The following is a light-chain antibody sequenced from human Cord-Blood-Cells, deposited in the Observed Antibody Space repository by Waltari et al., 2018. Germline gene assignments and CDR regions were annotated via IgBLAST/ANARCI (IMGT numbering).Light chain of an antibody. CDR1: SSDVGSYNL. V-gene: IGLV2-23*03. CDR2: EGS. Sequence: VSGSPGQSITVSCTGTSSDVGSYNLVSWYQQHPGKAPKLMIYEGSKRPSGVSNRFSGSKSGNTASLTISGLQAEDEADYYCCSYAGSSTFVVFGGGTKLTVL. J-gene: IGLJ2*01. CDR3: CSYAGSSTFVV.